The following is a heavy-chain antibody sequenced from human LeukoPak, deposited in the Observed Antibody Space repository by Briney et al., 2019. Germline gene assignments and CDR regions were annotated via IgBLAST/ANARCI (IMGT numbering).Heavy chain of an antibody. CDR3: AKDAVSVGLRDYVWGSYRGERGTQFFEY. J-gene: IGHJ4*02. D-gene: IGHD3-16*02. V-gene: IGHV3-30*18. Sequence: SGGSLRLSCAASGFTFSSYGMHWVRQAPGKGLEWVAVISYDGSNKYYADSVKGRFTISRDNSKNTLYLQMNSLRAEDTAVYYCAKDAVSVGLRDYVWGSYRGERGTQFFEYWGQGTLVTVSS. CDR1: GFTFSSYG. CDR2: ISYDGSNK.